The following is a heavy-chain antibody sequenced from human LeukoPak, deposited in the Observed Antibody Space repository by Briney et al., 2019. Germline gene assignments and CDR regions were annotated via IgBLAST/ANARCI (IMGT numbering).Heavy chain of an antibody. V-gene: IGHV3-23*01. CDR3: AKATGNLGN. D-gene: IGHD1-1*01. J-gene: IGHJ4*02. CDR1: GFTVSRNY. Sequence: GGSLRLSCAASGFTVSRNYMSWVRQAPGKGLEWVSTISNSDGRTYYADSVKGRFTISRDNSKNTLYVQMNSLTAEDTAIYYCAKATGNLGNWGQGTLVTVSS. CDR2: ISNSDGRT.